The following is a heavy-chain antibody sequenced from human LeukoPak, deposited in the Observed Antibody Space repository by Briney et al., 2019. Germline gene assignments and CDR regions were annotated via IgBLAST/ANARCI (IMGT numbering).Heavy chain of an antibody. CDR1: GFTFRSYA. J-gene: IGHJ4*02. CDR3: ASLIAVAGTPFDY. Sequence: GRSLRLSCAASGFTFRSYAMHWVRQAPGKGLEWVAVISYDGSNKYYADSVKGRFTISRDNSKNTLYLQMNSLRAEDTAVYYCASLIAVAGTPFDYWGQGTLVTVSS. CDR2: ISYDGSNK. D-gene: IGHD6-19*01. V-gene: IGHV3-30-3*01.